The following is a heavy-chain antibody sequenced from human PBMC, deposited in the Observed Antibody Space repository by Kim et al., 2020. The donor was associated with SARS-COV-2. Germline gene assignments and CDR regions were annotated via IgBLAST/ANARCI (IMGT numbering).Heavy chain of an antibody. D-gene: IGHD3-16*02. V-gene: IGHV3-23*01. Sequence: GGSLRLSCAASGFTFSSYAMSWVRQAPGKGLEWVSAISGSGGSTYYADSVKGRFTISRDNSKNTLYLQMNSLRAEDTAVYYCAKGSEDIWGSYRYFDYWGQGTLVTVSS. CDR3: AKGSEDIWGSYRYFDY. CDR1: GFTFSSYA. CDR2: ISGSGGST. J-gene: IGHJ4*02.